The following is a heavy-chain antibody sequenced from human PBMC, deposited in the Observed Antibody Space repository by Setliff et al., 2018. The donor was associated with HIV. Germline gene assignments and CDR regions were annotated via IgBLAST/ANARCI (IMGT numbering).Heavy chain of an antibody. CDR3: TTDWGGGGGAPLDP. J-gene: IGHJ5*02. D-gene: IGHD2-21*01. CDR1: GFTFINAW. V-gene: IGHV3-15*01. CDR2: IKRKTDGGTT. Sequence: SCPASGFTFINAWLTWVRQAPGKGLEWIARIKRKTDGGTTDYAAPVKGRFTISRDDSRNTLYLQMNNLKTEDTAMYYCTTDWGGGGGAPLDPWGQGTLVTVSS.